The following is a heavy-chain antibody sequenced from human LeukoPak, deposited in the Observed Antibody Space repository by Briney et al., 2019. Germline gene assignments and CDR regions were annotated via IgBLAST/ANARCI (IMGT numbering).Heavy chain of an antibody. V-gene: IGHV3-7*03. Sequence: PGGSLRLSCAASGFTFSTYWMSWVRQAPGKGLEWVANIKQDGSEKYYVDSVKGRFTISRDNAKNSLYLQMNSLRAEDTAVYYCARVRILTGYYIPAFDYWGQGTLVTVSS. CDR1: GFTFSTYW. CDR2: IKQDGSEK. CDR3: ARVRILTGYYIPAFDY. J-gene: IGHJ4*02. D-gene: IGHD3-9*01.